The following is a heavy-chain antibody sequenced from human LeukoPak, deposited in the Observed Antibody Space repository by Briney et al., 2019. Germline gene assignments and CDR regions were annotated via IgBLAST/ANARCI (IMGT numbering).Heavy chain of an antibody. CDR3: AREGPRGNSQFDY. J-gene: IGHJ4*02. D-gene: IGHD4-23*01. V-gene: IGHV3-33*01. Sequence: GGSLRLSCAASGFIFSNYGMHWVRQAPGKGLEWVALIWYDGSDKHYTDSVKGRLTISRDNSKDTLFLQMNSLRAEDTAVYYCAREGPRGNSQFDYWGQGTLVTVSS. CDR2: IWYDGSDK. CDR1: GFIFSNYG.